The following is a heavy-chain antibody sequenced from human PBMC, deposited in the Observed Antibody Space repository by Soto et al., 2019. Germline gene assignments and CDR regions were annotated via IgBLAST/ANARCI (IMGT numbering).Heavy chain of an antibody. CDR1: GITLSSYW. CDR3: ARDADASGWYHYGMDV. D-gene: IGHD6-19*01. J-gene: IGHJ6*02. V-gene: IGHV3-7*01. CDR2: IKQDGSEK. Sequence: EVQLVESGGGLVQPGGSLRLSCAASGITLSSYWMNWVRQAPGKGLEWVANIKQDGSEKYYVDSVKGRFIISRDNAKNSLYLQMNSLRAEETAVYYCARDADASGWYHYGMDVWGQGTMVTVSS.